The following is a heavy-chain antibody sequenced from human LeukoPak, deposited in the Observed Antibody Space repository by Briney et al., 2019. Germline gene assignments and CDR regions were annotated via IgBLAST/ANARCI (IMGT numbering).Heavy chain of an antibody. V-gene: IGHV3-74*01. D-gene: IGHD1-26*01. Sequence: GGSLRLSCAASGFTFSSYWMHWVRQAPGKGLVWVSRINSDGSSTSYADSVKGRFTISRDNAKNSLYLQMNSLRAEDTAVYYCARESPGSYYSYYYYMDVWGKGTTVTVSS. CDR1: GFTFSSYW. CDR3: ARESPGSYYSYYYYMDV. CDR2: INSDGSST. J-gene: IGHJ6*03.